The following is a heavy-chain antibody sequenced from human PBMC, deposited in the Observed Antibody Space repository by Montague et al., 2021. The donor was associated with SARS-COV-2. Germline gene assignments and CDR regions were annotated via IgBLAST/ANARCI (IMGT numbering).Heavy chain of an antibody. J-gene: IGHJ4*02. CDR1: GGSFSDYH. CDR2: INYGGST. D-gene: IGHD1-1*01. CDR3: ARGAPGY. V-gene: IGHV4-34*01. Sequence: SETLSLTCAVYGGSFSDYHWTWIRQSPGEGLEWIGQINYGGSTKYNPSLKSRVTISIDTSKNQFSLKLTFVTAADTAVYYCARGAPGYWGQGTLVTVSS.